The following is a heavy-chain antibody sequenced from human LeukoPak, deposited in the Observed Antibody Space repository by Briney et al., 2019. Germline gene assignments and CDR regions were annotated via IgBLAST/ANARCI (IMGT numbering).Heavy chain of an antibody. CDR1: IYTFTVYY. D-gene: IGHD1-26*01. V-gene: IGHV1-2*02. J-gene: IGHJ4*02. Sequence: ASVKVSCKASIYTFTVYYMHWVRHPSGQALVWMGYNNPNSGGTNYAQKVQGRVTMTRDTSISTAYMELSRLISDDTAVYYCARDLLYSRIYHEDYWQKGPVVSV. CDR2: NNPNSGGT. CDR3: ARDLLYSRIYHEDY.